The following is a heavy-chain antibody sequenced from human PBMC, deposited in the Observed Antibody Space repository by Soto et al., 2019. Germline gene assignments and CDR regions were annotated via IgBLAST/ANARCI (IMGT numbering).Heavy chain of an antibody. CDR2: IIPIFRTP. D-gene: IGHD5-12*01. CDR1: GGTFNNYA. Sequence: QVQLVQSGAEVKKPGSSVKVSCKASGGTFNNYAFSWVRQAPGQGLEWMGGIIPIFRTPDYAQKFQGRVTITADESTTTAYMELTGLRSEDTAVYYCARDKDRLRLGGNYYYDTDVWGQGTTVTVSS. J-gene: IGHJ6*02. V-gene: IGHV1-69*12. CDR3: ARDKDRLRLGGNYYYDTDV.